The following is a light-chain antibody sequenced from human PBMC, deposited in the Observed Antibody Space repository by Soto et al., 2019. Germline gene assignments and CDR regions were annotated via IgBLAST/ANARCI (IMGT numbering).Light chain of an antibody. V-gene: IGLV2-14*01. J-gene: IGLJ1*01. CDR2: EAT. Sequence: QSVLTQPGSVSGSPGQSITISCAGTRSDNGASNSVSWYQHLPGRSPTLIIYEATNRPSGVSERFSGSKAGDTASLTISGLQADDEAEYFCISYKTDDTFVFGSGTKVTVL. CDR1: RSDNGASNS. CDR3: ISYKTDDTFV.